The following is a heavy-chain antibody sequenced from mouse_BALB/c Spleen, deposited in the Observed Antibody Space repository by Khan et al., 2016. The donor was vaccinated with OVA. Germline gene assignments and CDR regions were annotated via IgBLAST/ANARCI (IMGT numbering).Heavy chain of an antibody. D-gene: IGHD2-1*01. CDR2: IWSGGST. V-gene: IGHV2-2*02. J-gene: IGHJ4*01. Sequence: QVQLQQSGPGLVQPSQSLSITCTVSGFSLTSYGVHWVRQSPGKGLEWLGVIWSGGSTDYNAVFISRLSISKDNSKSQVFFKMNSLQANDTAIYYCARKAIYYGNPGTMDYWGQGTSVTVSS. CDR3: ARKAIYYGNPGTMDY. CDR1: GFSLTSYG.